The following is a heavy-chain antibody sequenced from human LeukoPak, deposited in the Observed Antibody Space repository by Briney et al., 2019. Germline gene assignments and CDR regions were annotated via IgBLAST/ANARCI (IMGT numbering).Heavy chain of an antibody. Sequence: SETLSLTCTVSSGSISSYYWSWIRQPPGKGLEWIGYIYYSGSTNYNPSLKSRVTISVDTSKNQFSLKLSSVTAADTAVYYCARSYSSGWYAGVHDYWGQGTLVTVSS. CDR2: IYYSGST. V-gene: IGHV4-59*01. CDR1: SGSISSYY. CDR3: ARSYSSGWYAGVHDY. J-gene: IGHJ4*02. D-gene: IGHD6-19*01.